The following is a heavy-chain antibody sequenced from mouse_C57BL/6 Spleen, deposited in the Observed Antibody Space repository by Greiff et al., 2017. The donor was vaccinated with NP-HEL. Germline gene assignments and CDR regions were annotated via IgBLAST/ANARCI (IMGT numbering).Heavy chain of an antibody. CDR3: ARDYYYGSSSENFDV. D-gene: IGHD1-1*01. CDR1: GFTFSSYA. V-gene: IGHV5-4*01. J-gene: IGHJ1*03. Sequence: EVQRVESGGGLVKPGGSLKLSCAASGFTFSSYAMSWVRQTPEKRLEWVATISDGGSYTYYPDNVKGRFTISRDNAKNNLYLQMSHLKSEDTAMYYCARDYYYGSSSENFDVWGTGTTVTVSS. CDR2: ISDGGSYT.